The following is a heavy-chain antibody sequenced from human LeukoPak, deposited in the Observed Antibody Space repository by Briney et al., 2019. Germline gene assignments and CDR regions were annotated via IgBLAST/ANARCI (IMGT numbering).Heavy chain of an antibody. J-gene: IGHJ4*02. CDR1: GFTFSSYA. D-gene: IGHD3-16*01. V-gene: IGHV3-30*04. Sequence: GGSPRLSCAASGFTFSSYAMHWGREAPGKGREWAAVISYDGRNKYYADSVKGRFTISSDNSKNTLYLQMNCLRAEDTPVYYCARDRRGSGDYWGQGTLVTDSS. CDR3: ARDRRGSGDY. CDR2: ISYDGRNK.